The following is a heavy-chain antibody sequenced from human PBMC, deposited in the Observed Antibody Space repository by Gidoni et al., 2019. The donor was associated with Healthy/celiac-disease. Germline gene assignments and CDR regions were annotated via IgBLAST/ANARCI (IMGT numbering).Heavy chain of an antibody. Sequence: QVQLVQSGAEVKKPGASVKVSSKSSGYTFTSYYMHWVRQAPGQGLEWMGIINPSGGSTSYAQKFQGRVTMTRDTSTSTVYMELSSLRSEDTAVYYCASFTGMNYGMDVWGQGTTVTVSS. D-gene: IGHD6-13*01. CDR2: INPSGGST. V-gene: IGHV1-46*03. J-gene: IGHJ6*02. CDR3: ASFTGMNYGMDV. CDR1: GYTFTSYY.